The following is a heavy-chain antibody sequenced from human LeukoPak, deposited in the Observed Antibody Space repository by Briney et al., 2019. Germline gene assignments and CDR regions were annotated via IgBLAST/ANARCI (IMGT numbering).Heavy chain of an antibody. J-gene: IGHJ4*02. V-gene: IGHV4-34*01. CDR1: GVAFSGYH. CDR3: ARDPTSEISVPHYFDD. D-gene: IGHD5/OR15-5a*01. Sequence: SETLSLTCAVYGVAFSGYHWSWIRQAPGKGLEWIGEVNHRGMTNYNPSLKSRVIISADTSKNQFFLKLDSVTAADTAIYYCARDPTSEISVPHYFDDWAQGTLVTVSS. CDR2: VNHRGMT.